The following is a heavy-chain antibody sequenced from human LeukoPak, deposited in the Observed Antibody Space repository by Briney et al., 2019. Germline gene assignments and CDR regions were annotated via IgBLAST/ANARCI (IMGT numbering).Heavy chain of an antibody. Sequence: ASVKVSCKASGYTFNSHGISGVRQAPGQGLEWMGWISAYNGNTNYAQKVQGRVTMTTDTSTSTAYMELRSLRSDDTAVYYCARDRWYSRNWNDAVDIWGQGTMVTVSS. CDR2: ISAYNGNT. CDR1: GYTFNSHG. J-gene: IGHJ3*02. V-gene: IGHV1-18*01. CDR3: ARDRWYSRNWNDAVDI. D-gene: IGHD6-13*01.